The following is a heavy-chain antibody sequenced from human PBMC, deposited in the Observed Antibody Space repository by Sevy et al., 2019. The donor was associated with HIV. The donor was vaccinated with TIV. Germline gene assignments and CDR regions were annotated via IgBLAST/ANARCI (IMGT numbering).Heavy chain of an antibody. D-gene: IGHD2-8*01. CDR1: GFNFNIYS. Sequence: GGSLRLSCAVSGFNFNIYSMSWVRQAPGKGLEWISTLSFVCGKINYAYSVKGRFIISRDDSKNALYLQMNSLRAEDTAVYFCAREGCTRPHDYWGQGTLVTVSS. J-gene: IGHJ4*02. CDR2: LSFVCGKI. V-gene: IGHV3-23*01. CDR3: AREGCTRPHDY.